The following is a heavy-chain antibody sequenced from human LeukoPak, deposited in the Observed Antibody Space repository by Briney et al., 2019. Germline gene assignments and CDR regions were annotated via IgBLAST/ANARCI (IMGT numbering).Heavy chain of an antibody. Sequence: GGSLRLSCTTSGCAFDDFAMSWVRQPAGKGLEWVGFIRRRAYGGAAEYAASVKGRFIISRDDSKGIAYLQMNSLKTEDTAVYYCSRNGLVDFDYWGQGSRVIVSP. J-gene: IGHJ4*02. CDR1: GCAFDDFA. CDR3: SRNGLVDFDY. CDR2: IRRRAYGGAA. V-gene: IGHV3-49*04.